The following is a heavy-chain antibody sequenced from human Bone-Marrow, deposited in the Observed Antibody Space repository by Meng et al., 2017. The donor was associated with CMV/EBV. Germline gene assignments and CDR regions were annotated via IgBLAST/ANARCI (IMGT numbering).Heavy chain of an antibody. CDR3: ARIIYGPYYYYGMAV. V-gene: IGHV2-70*20. J-gene: IGHJ6*01. D-gene: IGHD2/OR15-2a*01. Sequence: LRLSCAASGFTFSSYSMNWVRQAPGKGLEWLALIDWDDDKYYSTSLKTRLTISKDTSKNQVVLTMTNMDPVDTATYYCARIIYGPYYYYGMAVWGQGPTVTCSS. CDR1: GFTFSSYSM. CDR2: IDWDDDK.